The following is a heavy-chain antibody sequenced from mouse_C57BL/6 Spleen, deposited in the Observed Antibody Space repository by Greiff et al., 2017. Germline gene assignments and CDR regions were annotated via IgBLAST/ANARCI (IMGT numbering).Heavy chain of an antibody. CDR3: ASWATGSLYYAMDY. V-gene: IGHV1-81*01. J-gene: IGHJ4*01. D-gene: IGHD4-1*02. CDR2: IYPRSGNT. CDR1: GYTFTSYG. Sequence: QVQLQQSGAELARPGASVKLSCKASGYTFTSYGISWVEQRTGQGLEWIGEIYPRSGNTYYNEKFKGKATLTADKSSSTAYMELRSLTSEDSAVYFCASWATGSLYYAMDYWGQGTSVTVSS.